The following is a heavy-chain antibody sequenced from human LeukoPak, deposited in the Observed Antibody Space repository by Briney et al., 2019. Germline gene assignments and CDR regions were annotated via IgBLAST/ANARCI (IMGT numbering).Heavy chain of an antibody. Sequence: PGGSLRLSCAASGFTLSTYGMHWVRQAPGKGLEWVAMISYDGNSKQYADLVKGRFTISRDNSKNTLYLQMNSLRAEDTAVYYCAKESAYYYDSSGYQDYWGQGTLVTVSS. CDR1: GFTLSTYG. CDR3: AKESAYYYDSSGYQDY. V-gene: IGHV3-30*18. D-gene: IGHD3-22*01. CDR2: ISYDGNSK. J-gene: IGHJ4*02.